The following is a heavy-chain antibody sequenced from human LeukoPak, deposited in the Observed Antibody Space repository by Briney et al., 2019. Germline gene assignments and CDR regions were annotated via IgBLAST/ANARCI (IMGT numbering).Heavy chain of an antibody. D-gene: IGHD3-22*01. J-gene: IGHJ4*02. CDR2: ISTTGADT. CDR3: AGRYYYDSSGYYPFDY. Sequence: PGGSLRLSCAVSGISFSSYAMSWVRQAPGKGLEWVSAISTTGADTHYADSVKGRFTISRDNSKNTLYLQMNSLRAEDTAVYYCAGRYYYDSSGYYPFDYWGQGTLVTVSS. CDR1: GISFSSYA. V-gene: IGHV3-23*01.